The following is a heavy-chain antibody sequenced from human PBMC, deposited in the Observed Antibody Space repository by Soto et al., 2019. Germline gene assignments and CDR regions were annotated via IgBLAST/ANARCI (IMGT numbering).Heavy chain of an antibody. CDR1: GGSFSDYY. V-gene: IGHV4-34*01. CDR3: AGSTRRLKDDFKLGHSSSSYGPHSY. D-gene: IGHD6-6*01. Sequence: SETLSLTCAVYGGSFSDYYWSWIRQPPGKGLEWIGEINHIGSTNYNPSPKSRVTISLDTSKKQFSLKLRSVTAADTAVYYCAGSTRRLKDDFKLGHSSSSYGPHSYWGQGTLVTVSS. J-gene: IGHJ4*02. CDR2: INHIGST.